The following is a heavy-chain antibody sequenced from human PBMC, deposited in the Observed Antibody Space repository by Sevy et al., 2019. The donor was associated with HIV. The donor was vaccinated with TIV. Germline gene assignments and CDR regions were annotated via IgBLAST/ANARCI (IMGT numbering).Heavy chain of an antibody. D-gene: IGHD6-19*01. CDR3: ARSVIGTADFDY. CDR2: FYTSGDT. Sequence: SETLSLTCTVSGGSISGYYWTWIRQPAGKRLEWIGRFYTSGDTNYNPILKSRVTMSVDTSKNQFSLRLSSVTAADTAVYYCARSVIGTADFDYWGQGTQVTVSS. J-gene: IGHJ4*02. CDR1: GGSISGYY. V-gene: IGHV4-4*07.